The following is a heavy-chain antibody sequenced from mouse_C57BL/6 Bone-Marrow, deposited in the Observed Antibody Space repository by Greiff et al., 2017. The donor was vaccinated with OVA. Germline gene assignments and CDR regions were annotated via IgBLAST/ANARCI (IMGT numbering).Heavy chain of an antibody. Sequence: VQLQQSGAELVRPGASVKLSCTASGFNIKDYYMHWVKQRPEQGLEWIGRIDPEDGDTEYAPKFQGKATMTADTSSNTAYLQLSSLTSADTAGYYCTTRYGSSYVYWGQGTTLTVSS. V-gene: IGHV14-1*01. D-gene: IGHD1-1*01. CDR3: TTRYGSSYVY. J-gene: IGHJ2*01. CDR1: GFNIKDYY. CDR2: IDPEDGDT.